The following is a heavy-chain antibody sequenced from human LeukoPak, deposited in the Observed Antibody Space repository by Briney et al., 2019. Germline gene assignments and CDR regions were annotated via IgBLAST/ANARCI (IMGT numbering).Heavy chain of an antibody. CDR1: GFSVSGIY. CDR3: ARAPNWRFDH. D-gene: IGHD1-1*01. Sequence: PTGGSLRLSCAASGFSVSGIYMNWVRQAPGKGLEWVSVIYSDGTTYYADSVKGRFTISRDDSKNTLYLHMNSLRAEDTAVYYCARAPNWRFDHWGQGTLVTVSS. CDR2: IYSDGTT. V-gene: IGHV3-53*01. J-gene: IGHJ4*02.